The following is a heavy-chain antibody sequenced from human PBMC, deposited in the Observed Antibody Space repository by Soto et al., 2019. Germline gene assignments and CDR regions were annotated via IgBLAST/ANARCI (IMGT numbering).Heavy chain of an antibody. CDR3: ARGLNDSSGYYYFDY. D-gene: IGHD3-22*01. V-gene: IGHV4-34*01. J-gene: IGHJ4*02. CDR2: INHSGST. CDR1: GGSFSGYY. Sequence: SETLSLTCAVYGGSFSGYYWSWIRQPPGKGLEWIGEINHSGSTNYNPSLKSPVTISVDTSKNQFSLKLSSVTAADTAVYYCARGLNDSSGYYYFDYWGQGTLVTVSS.